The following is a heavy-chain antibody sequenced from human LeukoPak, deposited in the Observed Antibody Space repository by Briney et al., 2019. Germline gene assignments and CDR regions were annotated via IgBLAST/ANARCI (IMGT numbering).Heavy chain of an antibody. CDR1: GFTFSDYY. Sequence: GRSLRLSCAVSGFTFSDYYMSWIRHATGKGLEWVSAIGTAGDTYYPGSVKGRFTISRENAKNSLYLQMNSLRAGDTAVYYCARGRFGESPAFDIWGQGTMVTVSS. V-gene: IGHV3-13*01. CDR2: IGTAGDT. CDR3: ARGRFGESPAFDI. J-gene: IGHJ3*02. D-gene: IGHD3-10*01.